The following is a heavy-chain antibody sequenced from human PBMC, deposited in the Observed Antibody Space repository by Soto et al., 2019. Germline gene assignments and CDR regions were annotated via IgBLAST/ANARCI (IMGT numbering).Heavy chain of an antibody. J-gene: IGHJ6*02. V-gene: IGHV4-39*01. D-gene: IGHD3-10*01. CDR3: ARLTNRPPYNPYYVYPLDV. CDR1: SGSIGGSSNY. CDR2: IHYSGST. Sequence: SETLSLTCAVSSGSIGGSSNYWAWIRQPPGKGLEWIGNIHYSGSTYYSPSLTGRVTISVDTSKGQFSLRLTSVTAADTAIYYCARLTNRPPYNPYYVYPLDVWGQGTTVTVSS.